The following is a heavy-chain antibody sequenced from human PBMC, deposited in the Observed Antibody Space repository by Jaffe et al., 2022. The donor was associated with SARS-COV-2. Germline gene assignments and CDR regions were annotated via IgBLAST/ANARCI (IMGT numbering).Heavy chain of an antibody. CDR2: ITSSISSYT. CDR1: GFTFSSYS. J-gene: IGHJ4*02. V-gene: IGHV3-21*01. Sequence: EVQLVESGGGLVKPGGSLRLSCAASGFTFSSYSMNWVRQAPGKGLEWVSSITSSISSYTYYADSVKGRFTISRDNAKNSLYLQMNSLRAEDTAVYYCARRVGGYFDYWGQGTRVTVSS. CDR3: ARRVGGYFDY.